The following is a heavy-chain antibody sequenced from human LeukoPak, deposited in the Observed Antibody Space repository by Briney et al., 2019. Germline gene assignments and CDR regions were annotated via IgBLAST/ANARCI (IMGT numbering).Heavy chain of an antibody. CDR2: ISGSGGST. J-gene: IGHJ4*02. Sequence: GGSLRLSCAASGFTFSSYAMSWVRQAPGKGLEWVSAISGSGGSTYYADSVKGRFTISRDNSKNTLYPQMNSLRAEDTAVYYCAKPGKLGNYFDYWGQGTLVTVSS. V-gene: IGHV3-23*01. CDR3: AKPGKLGNYFDY. CDR1: GFTFSSYA. D-gene: IGHD7-27*01.